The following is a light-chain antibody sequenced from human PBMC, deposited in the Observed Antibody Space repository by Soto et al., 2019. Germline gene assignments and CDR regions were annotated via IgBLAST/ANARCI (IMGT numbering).Light chain of an antibody. CDR2: GAS. Sequence: EIVMTQSPATLSVSPGERATLSCRASQSVSSNLAWYQQKPGQAPRLLIYGASTRATGIPARFSGSGSGTEFTLTISSLQSEDFAVYCCQQYNNWLAITFGQGTRLEI. J-gene: IGKJ5*01. V-gene: IGKV3-15*01. CDR3: QQYNNWLAIT. CDR1: QSVSSN.